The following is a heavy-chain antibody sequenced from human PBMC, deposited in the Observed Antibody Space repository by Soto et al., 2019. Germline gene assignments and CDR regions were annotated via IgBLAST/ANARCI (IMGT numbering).Heavy chain of an antibody. V-gene: IGHV5-51*01. D-gene: IGHD5-12*01. CDR3: ARQGDGYNVFEY. Sequence: PGESLKISCKGSGYSFSTYWIAWVRQMPGKGLEWMGIIYPGDSDARYSPSFQGQVTISADKSINTAYLQWSSLKASDTAMYYCARQGDGYNVFEYWGQGTLVTVSS. J-gene: IGHJ4*02. CDR1: GYSFSTYW. CDR2: IYPGDSDA.